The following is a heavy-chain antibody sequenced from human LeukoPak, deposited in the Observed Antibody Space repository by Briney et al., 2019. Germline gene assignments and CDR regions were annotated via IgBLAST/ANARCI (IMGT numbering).Heavy chain of an antibody. CDR3: ARAGSGSYYYYMDV. D-gene: IGHD3-10*01. V-gene: IGHV1-2*02. J-gene: IGHJ6*03. CDR2: INPNSGGT. Sequence: ASVKVSCKASGYTFTSYGISWVRQAPGQGLEWMGWINPNSGGTNYAQRFQGRVTMTRDTSISTAYMELSRLRSDDTAVYYCARAGSGSYYYYMDVWGKGTTVTVSS. CDR1: GYTFTSYG.